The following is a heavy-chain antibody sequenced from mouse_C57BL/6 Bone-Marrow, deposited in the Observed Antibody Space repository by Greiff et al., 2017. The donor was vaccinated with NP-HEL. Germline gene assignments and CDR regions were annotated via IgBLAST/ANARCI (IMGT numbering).Heavy chain of an antibody. J-gene: IGHJ3*01. CDR3: ARNSGSNYDPFAY. V-gene: IGHV2-2*01. CDR2: LWSGGST. Sequence: QVQLKQSGPGLVQPSQSLSITCTVSGFSLTSYGVHWVRQSPGKGLEWLGVLWSGGSTDYNAAFISRLSISKDNSKSQVFFKRNSLQADDTAIYYCARNSGSNYDPFAYWGQGTLVTVSA. D-gene: IGHD2-5*01. CDR1: GFSLTSYG.